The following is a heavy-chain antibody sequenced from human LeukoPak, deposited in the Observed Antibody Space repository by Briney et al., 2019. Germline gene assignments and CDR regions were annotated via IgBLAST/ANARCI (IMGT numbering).Heavy chain of an antibody. CDR3: AHTYLVRSFDY. J-gene: IGHJ4*02. D-gene: IGHD1-26*01. Sequence: SGPTLVKPTQTLTLTCTFSGFSLSTRGVGVGWIRQPPGKALEWLALFYWDDDKRYCPSLKSRLTLTKDTSKNQVVLTMTNMDPVDTATYYCAHTYLVRSFDYWGQGTLVTVSS. V-gene: IGHV2-5*02. CDR2: FYWDDDK. CDR1: GFSLSTRGVG.